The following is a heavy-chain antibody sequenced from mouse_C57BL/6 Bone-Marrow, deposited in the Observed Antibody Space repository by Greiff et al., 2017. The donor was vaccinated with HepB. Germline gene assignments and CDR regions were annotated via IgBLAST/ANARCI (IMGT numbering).Heavy chain of an antibody. CDR1: GFTFSSYG. V-gene: IGHV5-6*01. Sequence: EVKVVESGGDLVKPGGSLKLSCAASGFTFSSYGMSWVRQTPDKRLEWVATISSGGSYTYYPDSVKGRFTISRDNAKNTLYLQVSSLKSEDTAMYYCARHEDYGSSYYFCYWGNGITLTVSS. CDR3: ARHEDYGSSYYFCY. J-gene: IGHJ2*01. D-gene: IGHD1-1*01. CDR2: ISSGGSYT.